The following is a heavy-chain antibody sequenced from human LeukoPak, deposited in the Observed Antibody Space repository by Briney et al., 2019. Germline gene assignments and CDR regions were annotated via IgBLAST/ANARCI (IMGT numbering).Heavy chain of an antibody. CDR3: ARARYCSGGSCYQRYFDY. D-gene: IGHD2-15*01. Sequence: ASVKVSCKVSGYTLTELSMHWVRQAPGKGLEWMGGFDPEDGETIYAQKFQGRVTMTEDTSTDTAYMELSSLRSGDTAVYYCARARYCSGGSCYQRYFDYWGQGTLVTVSS. J-gene: IGHJ4*02. V-gene: IGHV1-24*01. CDR1: GYTLTELS. CDR2: FDPEDGET.